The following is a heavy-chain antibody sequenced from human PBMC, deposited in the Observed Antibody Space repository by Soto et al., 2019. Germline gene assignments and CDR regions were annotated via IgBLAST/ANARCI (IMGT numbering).Heavy chain of an antibody. Sequence: SETLSLTCTVSGGSISSYYWSWIRQPPGKGLEWIGYTYYSGSTNYNPSLKSRVTISVDTSKNQFSLKLSSVTAADTAVYYCARAGYLGYSGYDSFDYWGQGTLVTVSS. V-gene: IGHV4-59*01. CDR1: GGSISSYY. CDR2: TYYSGST. D-gene: IGHD5-12*01. CDR3: ARAGYLGYSGYDSFDY. J-gene: IGHJ4*02.